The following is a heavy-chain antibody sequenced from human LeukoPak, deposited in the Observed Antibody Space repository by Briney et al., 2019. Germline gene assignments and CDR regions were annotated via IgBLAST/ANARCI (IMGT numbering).Heavy chain of an antibody. V-gene: IGHV3-48*04. Sequence: GGSLRLSCAASGFTFSSYSMNWVRQAPGKGLEWVSYISSSSSTIYYADSVKGRFTISRDNAKNSLYLQMNSLGAGDTAVYYCARGEMATIRKFDYWGQGTLVTVSS. CDR1: GFTFSSYS. CDR3: ARGEMATIRKFDY. J-gene: IGHJ4*02. D-gene: IGHD5-24*01. CDR2: ISSSSSTI.